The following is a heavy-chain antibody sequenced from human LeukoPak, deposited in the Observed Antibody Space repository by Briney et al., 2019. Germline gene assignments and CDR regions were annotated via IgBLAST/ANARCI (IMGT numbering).Heavy chain of an antibody. CDR1: GFTFSSYS. CDR3: ARGESIAARLGFYYFDY. V-gene: IGHV3-21*01. J-gene: IGHJ4*02. CDR2: ISSSSSYI. D-gene: IGHD6-6*01. Sequence: GGSLRLSCAASGFTFSSYSMNWVRQAPGKGLEWVSSISSSSSYIYYADSVKGRFTISRDNAKNSLYLQMNSLRAEDTAVYYCARGESIAARLGFYYFDYWGQGTLVTVSS.